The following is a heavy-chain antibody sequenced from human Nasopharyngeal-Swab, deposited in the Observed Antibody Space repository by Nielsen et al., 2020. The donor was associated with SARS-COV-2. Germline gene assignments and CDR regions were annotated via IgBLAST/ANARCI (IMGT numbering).Heavy chain of an antibody. CDR2: IYYSGST. Sequence: SETLSLTCSFSCCSISIYYGSWIRQPPGKGLDGIGYIYYSGSTNYNPSLKSRVTISVDTSKNRFALRLNSVTAADTAVYYCARPATTAQSDAFDIWGQGTMVTVS. CDR3: ARPATTAQSDAFDI. CDR1: CCSISIYY. J-gene: IGHJ3*02. V-gene: IGHV4-59*08. D-gene: IGHD1-1*01.